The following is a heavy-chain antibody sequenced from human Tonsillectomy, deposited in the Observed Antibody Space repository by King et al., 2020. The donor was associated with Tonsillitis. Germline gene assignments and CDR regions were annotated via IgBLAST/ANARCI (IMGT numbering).Heavy chain of an antibody. Sequence: VQLQESGPGLVKPSETLSLTCGVSGYSISSGYYWGWIRQPPGKGLEWIGSIYHTGTTYYNPSLKSRVTISVDTSKNQFSLNLSSVTAADTVVYYCARRHQDYYDSSGYYSHFDYWGQGTLVTVSS. CDR1: GYSISSGYY. D-gene: IGHD3-22*01. V-gene: IGHV4-38-2*01. CDR3: ARRHQDYYDSSGYYSHFDY. CDR2: IYHTGTT. J-gene: IGHJ4*02.